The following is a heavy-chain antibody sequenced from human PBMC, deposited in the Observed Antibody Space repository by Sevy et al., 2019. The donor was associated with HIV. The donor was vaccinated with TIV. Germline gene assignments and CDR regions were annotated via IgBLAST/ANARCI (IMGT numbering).Heavy chain of an antibody. J-gene: IGHJ4*02. CDR1: GYTFTNYY. D-gene: IGHD1-26*01. CDR3: GRTSPGGGFDH. V-gene: IGHV1-46*03. CDR2: INPSDVST. Sequence: ASVKVSCKASGYTFTNYYMHWVRQAPGQGLEWMGIINPSDVSTVYAQKFQGRVTMTRDTSTSTGYMELSSLRSDDTAVYYCGRTSPGGGFDHWGQGALVTVSS.